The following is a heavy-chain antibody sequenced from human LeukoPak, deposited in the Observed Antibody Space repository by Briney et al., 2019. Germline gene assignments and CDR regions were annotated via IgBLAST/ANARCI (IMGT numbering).Heavy chain of an antibody. D-gene: IGHD6-25*01. J-gene: IGHJ4*02. Sequence: SVKISCKASGDSFSSDAISWVRQVPGQGYEWVGRIIPILGVTHYALKFRGRVTITADKSTSAADMELRSLTSDDTAVYYCATQSSGWHIYYFDHWGQGTLVTVSS. CDR1: GDSFSSDA. V-gene: IGHV1-69*04. CDR3: ATQSSGWHIYYFDH. CDR2: IIPILGVT.